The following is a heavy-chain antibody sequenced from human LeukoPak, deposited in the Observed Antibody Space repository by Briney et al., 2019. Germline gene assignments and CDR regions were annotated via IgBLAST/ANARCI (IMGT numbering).Heavy chain of an antibody. Sequence: GESLKISCKGSGYSFSNYWIGWVRQMPGKGLEWMGIIYPGDSDTRYSPSFHGQVTMSADKSISTAYLQWSSLKASDTAMYYCARQIIAAAGRNFDYWGQGTLVTVSS. V-gene: IGHV5-51*01. CDR1: GYSFSNYW. CDR2: IYPGDSDT. J-gene: IGHJ4*02. CDR3: ARQIIAAAGRNFDY. D-gene: IGHD6-13*01.